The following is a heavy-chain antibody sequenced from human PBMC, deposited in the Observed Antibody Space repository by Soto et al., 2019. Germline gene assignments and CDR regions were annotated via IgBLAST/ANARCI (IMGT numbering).Heavy chain of an antibody. CDR1: GFTFTNAY. CDR2: IKSKADGGTI. CDR3: TKYYGSGTSWFDP. Sequence: EVQLVESGGGLVQPGVSLRLSCAASGFTFTNAYMTWVRQAPGKGLEWVGRIKSKADGGTIDHAAPVKGRFTISRDDSKNTLFLEMNSLKTEDTAVYYCTKYYGSGTSWFDPLGQGTLVIVSS. J-gene: IGHJ5*02. V-gene: IGHV3-15*01. D-gene: IGHD3-10*01.